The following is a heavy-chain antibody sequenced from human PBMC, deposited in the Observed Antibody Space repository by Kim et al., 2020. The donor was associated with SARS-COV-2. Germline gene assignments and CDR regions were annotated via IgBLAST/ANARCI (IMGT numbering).Heavy chain of an antibody. V-gene: IGHV3-21*01. CDR2: ISSSSSYI. D-gene: IGHD3-10*01. J-gene: IGHJ6*02. CDR3: ARGGSGTYYYYGMDV. Sequence: GGSLRLSCAASGFTFSSYSMNWVRQAPGKGLEWVSSISSSSSYIYYADSVKGRFTISRDNAKNSLYLQMNSLRAEDTAVYYCARGGSGTYYYYGMDVWGQGTTVTVSS. CDR1: GFTFSSYS.